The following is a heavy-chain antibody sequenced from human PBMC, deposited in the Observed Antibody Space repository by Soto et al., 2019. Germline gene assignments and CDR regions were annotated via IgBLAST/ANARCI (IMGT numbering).Heavy chain of an antibody. CDR2: FDPEDGET. Sequence: QVQLVQSGAEVKKPGSSVKVSCKVSGYTLTELSMHWVRQAPGKGLEWMGGFDPEDGETIYAQKFQGRVTMTEDTSTDTAYMELSSLRSEDTAVYYCATQSWGMVANFDYYYYGMDVWGQGTTVTVSS. CDR3: ATQSWGMVANFDYYYYGMDV. J-gene: IGHJ6*02. V-gene: IGHV1-24*01. CDR1: GYTLTELS. D-gene: IGHD5-12*01.